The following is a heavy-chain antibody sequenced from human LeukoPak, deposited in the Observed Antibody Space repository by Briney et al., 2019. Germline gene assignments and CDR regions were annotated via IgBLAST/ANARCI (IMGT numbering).Heavy chain of an antibody. V-gene: IGHV1-2*02. CDR2: INPNSGGT. Sequence: ASVKVSCKASGYTFTGYYMHWVRQAPGQGLEWMGWINPNSGGTNYAQKFQGRVTMTRDTSISTAYMELSRLRSDDTAIYYCARDAGGRTQREGWFDPWGQGTLVTVSS. D-gene: IGHD1-26*01. CDR3: ARDAGGRTQREGWFDP. J-gene: IGHJ5*02. CDR1: GYTFTGYY.